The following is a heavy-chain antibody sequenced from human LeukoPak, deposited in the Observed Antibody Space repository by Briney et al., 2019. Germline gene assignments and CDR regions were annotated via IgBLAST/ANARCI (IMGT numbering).Heavy chain of an antibody. CDR3: ARGGYSGYDSDFDY. CDR1: GGSISSYY. Sequence: SETLSLTCTVSGGSISSYYWSWIRQPPGKGLEWIGYIYYSGSTNYNPSLKSRVTISVDTSKNQFSLKLSSVTAADTAVTYCARGGYSGYDSDFDYWGQGTLVTVSS. V-gene: IGHV4-59*08. D-gene: IGHD5-12*01. CDR2: IYYSGST. J-gene: IGHJ4*02.